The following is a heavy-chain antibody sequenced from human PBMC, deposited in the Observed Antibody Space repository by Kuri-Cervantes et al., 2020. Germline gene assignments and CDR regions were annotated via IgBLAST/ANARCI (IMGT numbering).Heavy chain of an antibody. D-gene: IGHD3-10*01. CDR1: GYTFTSYA. J-gene: IGHJ5*02. CDR3: ARGPYYYGSGSYYYWFDP. V-gene: IGHV1-3*01. CDR2: INAGNGNT. Sequence: ASVKVSCKASGYTFTSYAMHWVRQAPGQRLEWMGWINAGNGNTKYSQKFQGRVTITRDTSTSTVYMELSSLRSEDTAVYYCARGPYYYGSGSYYYWFDPWGQGTLVTVSS.